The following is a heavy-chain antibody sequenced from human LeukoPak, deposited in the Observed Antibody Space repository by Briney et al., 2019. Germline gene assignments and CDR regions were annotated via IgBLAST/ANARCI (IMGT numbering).Heavy chain of an antibody. V-gene: IGHV3-23*01. Sequence: PGGSLRLSCAASGFTFSSYVMSWVRQAPGKGLEWVSSISGSGGTTYYGDSVKGRFSISRDNSRNTLYLQMNSLRAEDTAAYYCAKDRVSTVTTNYFDYWGQGTLVTVSS. CDR2: ISGSGGTT. J-gene: IGHJ4*02. D-gene: IGHD4-17*01. CDR3: AKDRVSTVTTNYFDY. CDR1: GFTFSSYV.